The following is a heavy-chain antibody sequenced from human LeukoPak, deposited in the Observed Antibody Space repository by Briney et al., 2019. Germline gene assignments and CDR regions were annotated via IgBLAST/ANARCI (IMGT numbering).Heavy chain of an antibody. J-gene: IGHJ4*02. V-gene: IGHV3-48*03. CDR2: ISSSGSTI. Sequence: PGGSLRLSCAASGFTFSSYEMNWVRQAPGKGLEWVSYISSSGSTIYYADSVKGRFTISRDNSKNTLYLQMNSLRAEDTAVYYCAKDRVGALLYFDFWGQGTLVTVSS. CDR3: AKDRVGALLYFDF. CDR1: GFTFSSYE. D-gene: IGHD1-26*01.